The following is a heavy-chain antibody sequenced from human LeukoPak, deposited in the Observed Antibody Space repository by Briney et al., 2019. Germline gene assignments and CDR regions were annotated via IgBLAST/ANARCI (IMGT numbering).Heavy chain of an antibody. CDR1: GFTFSSYA. CDR2: ISGSGGST. V-gene: IGHV3-23*01. CDR3: ARVVGNGGYFDY. J-gene: IGHJ4*02. Sequence: PGGSLRLSCAASGFTFSSYAMSWVRQAPGKGLEWVSAISGSGGSTYYADSVKGRFTISRDNSKNTLYLQMNSLRAEDTAVYYCARVVGNGGYFDYWGQGTLVTVSS. D-gene: IGHD4-23*01.